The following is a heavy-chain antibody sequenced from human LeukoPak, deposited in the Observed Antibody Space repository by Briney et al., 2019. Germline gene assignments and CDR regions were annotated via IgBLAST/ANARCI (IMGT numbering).Heavy chain of an antibody. J-gene: IGHJ4*02. CDR2: ISDSGGST. Sequence: GGSLRLSCAVSGITLSNYGMSWVRQAPGKGLEWVAGISDSGGSTKYADSVKGRFTIARDNRKNTLYLQMNSLCAEAPDVYFCAKRGVVIRVILVGFHKEAYYFESWGQGALVTVSS. D-gene: IGHD3/OR15-3a*01. V-gene: IGHV3-23*01. CDR3: AKRGVVIRVILVGFHKEAYYFES. CDR1: GITLSNYG.